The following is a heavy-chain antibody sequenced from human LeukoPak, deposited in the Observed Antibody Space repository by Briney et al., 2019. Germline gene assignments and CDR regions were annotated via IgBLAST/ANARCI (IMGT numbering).Heavy chain of an antibody. Sequence: ASVKVSCKASGYYMHWVRQAPGRGLEWMGWINPNSGGTKYAQKFQGRVTMTRDTSISTAYMELSRLRSDDTAVYYCARGKSATAPDSNWYLDLWGRGTLVTVSS. J-gene: IGHJ2*01. CDR2: INPNSGGT. CDR1: GYY. V-gene: IGHV1-2*02. D-gene: IGHD6-13*01. CDR3: ARGKSATAPDSNWYLDL.